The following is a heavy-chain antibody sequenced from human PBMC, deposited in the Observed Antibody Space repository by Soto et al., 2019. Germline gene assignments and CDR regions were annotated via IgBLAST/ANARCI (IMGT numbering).Heavy chain of an antibody. J-gene: IGHJ3*02. D-gene: IGHD5-12*01. V-gene: IGHV3-73*01. Sequence: PGGSLRLSCAASGFTFSGSAMHWVRQASGKGLEWVGRIRSKANSYATAYAASVKGRFTISRDDSKNTAYLQMNSLKTEDTAVYYCTRLNGRDGYNFPRDIWGQGTMVTVSS. CDR2: IRSKANSYAT. CDR1: GFTFSGSA. CDR3: TRLNGRDGYNFPRDI.